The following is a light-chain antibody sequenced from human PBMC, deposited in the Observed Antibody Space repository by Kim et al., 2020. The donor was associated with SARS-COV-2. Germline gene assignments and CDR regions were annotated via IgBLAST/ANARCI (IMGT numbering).Light chain of an antibody. CDR3: QQYKSSPRT. CDR1: QAISNY. J-gene: IGKJ1*01. V-gene: IGKV1-27*01. Sequence: DIQMTQSPSSLSASVGDRVTITCRASQAISNYLAWYQQNPGKVPELLIYAGSSLQSGVPSRFSGSGSGTDFSLTISSLQPEDVATYYCQQYKSSPRTFGQGTKVDIK. CDR2: AGS.